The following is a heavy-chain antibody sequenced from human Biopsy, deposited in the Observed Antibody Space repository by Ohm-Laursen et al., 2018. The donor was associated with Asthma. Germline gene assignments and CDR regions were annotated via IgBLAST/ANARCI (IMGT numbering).Heavy chain of an antibody. CDR2: MYHSGSP. CDR3: VRHQYSSSWSTFDY. D-gene: IGHD3-22*01. CDR1: GGSITSSSYY. V-gene: IGHV4-39*01. Sequence: PGTLSLTCPVPGGSITSSSYYWGWIRQPPGKGMEWIGSMYHSGSPYYHPSLKSRATISVDTSKNQLSLKMSSVTAADTAVYFCVRHQYSSSWSTFDYWGQGALVTVSS. J-gene: IGHJ4*02.